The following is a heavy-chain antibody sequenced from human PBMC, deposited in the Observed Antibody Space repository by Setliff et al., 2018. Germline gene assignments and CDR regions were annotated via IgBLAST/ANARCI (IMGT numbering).Heavy chain of an antibody. CDR1: GGSISSSSYY. D-gene: IGHD3-3*02. Sequence: TSETLSLTCTVSGGSISSSSYYWGWIRQPPGKGLEWIGSIYYSGSTYYNPSLKSRVTISVDTSKNQFSLKLSSVTAADTAVYYCAKESLAINTRWFDPWGQGILVTVS. V-gene: IGHV4-39*07. CDR3: AKESLAINTRWFDP. CDR2: IYYSGST. J-gene: IGHJ5*02.